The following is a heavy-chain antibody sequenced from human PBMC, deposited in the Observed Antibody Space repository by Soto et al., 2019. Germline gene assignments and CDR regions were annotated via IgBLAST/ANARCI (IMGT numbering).Heavy chain of an antibody. CDR1: AGSFSHYY. CDR2: IKHSGSS. D-gene: IGHD6-19*01. CDR3: ARGGSSEWQVALDI. V-gene: IGHV4-34*01. Sequence: QVQQQPWGAGLLKPSETLSLTCAVYAGSFSHYYWNWIRQSPGKGLEWIGKIKHSGSSNYNPSLRSRVSISVDMSKNQFSLRLTSVTAADTAVYYCARGGSSEWQVALDIWGQGTMVTVSS. J-gene: IGHJ3*02.